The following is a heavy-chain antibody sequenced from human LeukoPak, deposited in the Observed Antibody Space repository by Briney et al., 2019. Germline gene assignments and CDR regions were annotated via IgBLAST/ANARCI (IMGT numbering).Heavy chain of an antibody. D-gene: IGHD3-9*01. Sequence: PGGSLRLSCAASGVTFSSYSMNWVRQAPGKGLEWVSSISSISSTIYYADSVKGRFTISRDNAKNSLYLQMNSLRAEDTAVYYCARVRGYFDWLLDYWGQGTLVTVSS. J-gene: IGHJ4*02. CDR3: ARVRGYFDWLLDY. V-gene: IGHV3-21*04. CDR1: GVTFSSYS. CDR2: ISSISSTI.